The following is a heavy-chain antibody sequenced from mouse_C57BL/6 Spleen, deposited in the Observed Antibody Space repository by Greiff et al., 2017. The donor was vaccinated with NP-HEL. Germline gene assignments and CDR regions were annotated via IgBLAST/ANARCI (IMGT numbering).Heavy chain of an antibody. CDR2: IDPSDSYT. CDR3: ARRGLLSGGFAY. V-gene: IGHV1-69*01. Sequence: QVQLQQPGAELVMPGASVKLSCKASGYTFTSYWMHWVKQRPGQGLEWIGEIDPSDSYTNYNQKFKGKSTLTVDKSSSTAYMQLSSLTSEDSAVYYCARRGLLSGGFAYWGQGTLVTVSA. CDR1: GYTFTSYW. J-gene: IGHJ3*01.